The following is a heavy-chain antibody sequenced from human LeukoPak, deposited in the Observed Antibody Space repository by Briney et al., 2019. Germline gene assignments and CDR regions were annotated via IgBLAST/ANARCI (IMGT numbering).Heavy chain of an antibody. CDR1: GFTFSSYE. J-gene: IGHJ4*02. CDR2: ISSSGSTI. D-gene: IGHD2-15*01. CDR3: ARASRGYCSGGSCYQKDY. Sequence: GGSLRLSCAASGFTFSSYEMNWVRQAPGKGLEWVSYISSSGSTIYYADSVKGRFTISRDNAKNSLYLQMNSLRAEDTAVYYCARASRGYCSGGSCYQKDYWGQGTLVTVSS. V-gene: IGHV3-48*03.